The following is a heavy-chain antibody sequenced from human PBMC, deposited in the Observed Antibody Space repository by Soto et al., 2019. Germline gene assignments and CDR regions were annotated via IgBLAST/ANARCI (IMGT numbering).Heavy chain of an antibody. J-gene: IGHJ5*02. CDR2: VHYSGNT. Sequence: SETLSLTCTVSGYSISSGYHWAWIRQPPGKGLEWLGSVHYSGNTYYNPSLKSRLTIPVDKSKNQFSLNLSSVTAADTAVYYCARQDRVVAEGRWFDPWGQGTLVTVSS. D-gene: IGHD2-15*01. CDR1: GYSISSGYH. V-gene: IGHV4-38-2*02. CDR3: ARQDRVVAEGRWFDP.